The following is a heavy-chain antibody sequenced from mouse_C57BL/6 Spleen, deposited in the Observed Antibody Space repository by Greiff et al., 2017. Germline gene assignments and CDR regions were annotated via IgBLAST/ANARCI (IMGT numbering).Heavy chain of an antibody. Sequence: EVQLQQSGPELVKPGASVKISCKASGYTFTDYYMNWVKQSHGKSLEWIGDINPNNGGTSYNQKFKGKATLTVDKSSSTAYMELRSLTSEDSAVYYCARRAGLGDYFDYWGQGTTLTVSS. J-gene: IGHJ2*01. D-gene: IGHD3-3*01. CDR2: INPNNGGT. V-gene: IGHV1-26*01. CDR3: ARRAGLGDYFDY. CDR1: GYTFTDYY.